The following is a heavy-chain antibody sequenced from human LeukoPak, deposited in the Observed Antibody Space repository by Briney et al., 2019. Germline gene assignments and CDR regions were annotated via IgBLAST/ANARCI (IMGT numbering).Heavy chain of an antibody. CDR2: ISYDGSNK. Sequence: GRSLRLSCAASGFTFSSYGMHWVRQAPGKGLEWVAVISYDGSNKCYADSVKGRFTISRDNSKNTLYLQMNSLRAEDTAVYYCAKGPRSGGMDYWGQGTLVTVSS. J-gene: IGHJ4*02. D-gene: IGHD6-19*01. CDR3: AKGPRSGGMDY. V-gene: IGHV3-30*18. CDR1: GFTFSSYG.